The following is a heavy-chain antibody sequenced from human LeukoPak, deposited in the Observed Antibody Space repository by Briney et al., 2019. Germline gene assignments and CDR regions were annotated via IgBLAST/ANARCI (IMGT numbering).Heavy chain of an antibody. Sequence: PGGSLRLSCAASGFTFSSYAMNWVRQAPGKGLEWVSAISGSGYSTYYADSVKGRFTISRDNSKNTLYVQMNSLRGEDTAVYYCAKELGDFRSAFDYWGQGTLVTVST. CDR3: AKELGDFRSAFDY. J-gene: IGHJ4*02. D-gene: IGHD3-3*01. CDR1: GFTFSSYA. CDR2: ISGSGYST. V-gene: IGHV3-23*01.